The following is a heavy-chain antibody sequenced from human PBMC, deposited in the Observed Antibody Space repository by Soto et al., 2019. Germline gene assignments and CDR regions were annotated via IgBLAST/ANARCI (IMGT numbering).Heavy chain of an antibody. Sequence: SGPTLVNPTQTLTLTCTFSXFSLSTSGVGVAWIRQPPGKALEWLALMYWDDGKRYSPSLKTRLNITKDTSKNQVVLTLTNVDPVDTATYYCAHRPAYDISXXXYPFDYWGQGSLVTVPQ. J-gene: IGHJ4*02. CDR1: XFSLSTSGVG. CDR3: AHRPAYDISXXXYPFDY. V-gene: IGHV2-5*02. CDR2: MYWDDGK. D-gene: IGHD3-9*01.